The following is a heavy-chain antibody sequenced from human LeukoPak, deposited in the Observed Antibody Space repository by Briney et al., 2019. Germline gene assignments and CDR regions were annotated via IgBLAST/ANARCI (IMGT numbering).Heavy chain of an antibody. V-gene: IGHV2-5*01. J-gene: IGHJ4*02. CDR2: IYWNDDE. CDR3: AHTQPGVPVAGSIHFDY. Sequence: TLSLTCTVSGGSISSSSYYWGWIRQPPGKALEWLALIYWNDDERYSPSLKSRLTITKDTSKNQVILTMTNLDPVDTATYFCAHTQPGVPVAGSIHFDYWGQGTLVTVSS. D-gene: IGHD6-19*01. CDR1: GGSISSSSYY.